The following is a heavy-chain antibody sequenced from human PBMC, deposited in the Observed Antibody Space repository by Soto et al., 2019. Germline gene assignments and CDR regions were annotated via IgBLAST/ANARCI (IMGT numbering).Heavy chain of an antibody. V-gene: IGHV3-20*01. D-gene: IGHD1-7*01. J-gene: IGHJ3*02. CDR3: ARGKLSSARGNAFDI. Sequence: VELVESGGGVVRPGGSLRLSCAASGFTFDDYGMSWVRQAPGKGLEWVSAIDWNGGSTGYGDSVKGRFTISRDNAKNSLYLLMNRQRAEDTALYHCARGKLSSARGNAFDIWGQGTMVTVSS. CDR2: IDWNGGST. CDR1: GFTFDDYG.